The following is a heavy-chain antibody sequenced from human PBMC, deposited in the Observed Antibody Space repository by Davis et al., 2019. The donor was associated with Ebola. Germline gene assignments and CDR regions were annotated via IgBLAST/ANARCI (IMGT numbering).Heavy chain of an antibody. D-gene: IGHD3-16*01. CDR1: GGSISSYY. CDR2: IYNSGSS. CDR3: AKGPTSDAFVY. Sequence: GSLRLSCTVSGGSISSYYWSWIRQPPGKGLEWIGSIYNSGSSYYNPSVKSRVSITVGTSKNQFSLRLNSVTAADTAVYYCAKGPTSDAFVYWGQGTLVTVSS. J-gene: IGHJ4*02. V-gene: IGHV4-59*01.